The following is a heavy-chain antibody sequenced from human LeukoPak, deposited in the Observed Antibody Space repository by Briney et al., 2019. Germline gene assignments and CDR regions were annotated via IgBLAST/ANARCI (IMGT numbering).Heavy chain of an antibody. Sequence: GGSLRLSCAASGFTVSSNYMSWVRQAPGKGLQWVSVIYSGGSTYYADSVKGRFTISRDNSKNTLYLQMNSLRAEHTAVYYCARGRYYYDSSGYPLYYFVYWGQGTLVTVSS. J-gene: IGHJ4*02. V-gene: IGHV3-53*01. CDR2: IYSGGST. D-gene: IGHD3-22*01. CDR3: ARGRYYYDSSGYPLYYFVY. CDR1: GFTVSSNY.